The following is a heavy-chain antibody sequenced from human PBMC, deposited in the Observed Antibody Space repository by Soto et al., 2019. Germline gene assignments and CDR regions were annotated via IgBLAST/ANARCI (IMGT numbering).Heavy chain of an antibody. CDR3: AKDHNLKQQLVFNAFDT. J-gene: IGHJ3*02. Sequence: GGSLRLSCAASGFTFSSYAMSWVRQAPGKGLEWVSAISGSGGSTYYADSVKGRFTISRDNSKNTLYLQMNSLRAEDTAVYYCAKDHNLKQQLVFNAFDTWGQGTMVTVSS. V-gene: IGHV3-23*01. D-gene: IGHD6-13*01. CDR1: GFTFSSYA. CDR2: ISGSGGST.